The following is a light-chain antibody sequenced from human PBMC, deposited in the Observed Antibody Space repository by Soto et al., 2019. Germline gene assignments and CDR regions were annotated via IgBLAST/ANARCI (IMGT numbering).Light chain of an antibody. CDR2: DAS. CDR1: QSVSSY. CDR3: QQRSNSPQT. Sequence: EIVLTQSPATLSLSPGERATLSCRASQSVSSYLAWYQQKPGQAPRLLIYDASNRATGIPARFSGSGSGTDFTLTISSLEPEDFAVYYCQQRSNSPQTFGQGTKLEIK. J-gene: IGKJ2*01. V-gene: IGKV3-11*01.